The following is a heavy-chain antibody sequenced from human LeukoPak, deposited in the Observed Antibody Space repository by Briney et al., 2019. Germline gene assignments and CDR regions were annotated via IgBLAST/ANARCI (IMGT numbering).Heavy chain of an antibody. V-gene: IGHV3-48*03. D-gene: IGHD3-10*01. J-gene: IGHJ4*02. CDR3: ARESPGGY. CDR2: ISGTGSAI. CDR1: GFTFSTYG. Sequence: PGGSLRLSCAASGFTFSTYGMNWFRQAPGRGLEWVSYISGTGSAIYYADSVKGRFTISRDNAKDSLYLQMNSVRVEDTAVYYCARESPGGYWGQGTLVTASS.